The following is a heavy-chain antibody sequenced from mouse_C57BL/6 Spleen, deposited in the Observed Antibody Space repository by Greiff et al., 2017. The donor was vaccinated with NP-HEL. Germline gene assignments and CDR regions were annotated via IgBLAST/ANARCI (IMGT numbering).Heavy chain of an antibody. CDR1: GYTFTDYE. J-gene: IGHJ3*01. CDR2: IDPETGGT. D-gene: IGHD2-4*01. Sequence: VQLQQSGAELVRPGASVTLSCKASGYTFTDYEMHWVKQTPVHGLEWIGAIDPETGGTAYNQKFKGKAILTADKSSSTAYMELRSLTSEDSAVYYCTVYYDYDVFAYWGQGTLVTVSA. CDR3: TVYYDYDVFAY. V-gene: IGHV1-15*01.